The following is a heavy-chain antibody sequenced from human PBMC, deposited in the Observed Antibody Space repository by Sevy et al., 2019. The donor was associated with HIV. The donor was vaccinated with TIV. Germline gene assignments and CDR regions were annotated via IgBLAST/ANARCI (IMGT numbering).Heavy chain of an antibody. CDR1: GGSITSLY. J-gene: IGHJ4*02. V-gene: IGHV4-59*08. CDR3: AGGKGWGRGYS. D-gene: IGHD1-26*01. CDR2: IYYNGHI. Sequence: SETLSLTCTVSGGSITSLYWNWIRQPPGKGLEWIANIYYNGHINYNPSLKSRVTLSLDTSKNQFSLRLSSVTAADTAMDYWAGGKGWGRGYSWGQGTLVTVSS.